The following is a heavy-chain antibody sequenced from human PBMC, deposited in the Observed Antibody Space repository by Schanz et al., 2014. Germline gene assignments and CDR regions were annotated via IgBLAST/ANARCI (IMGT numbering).Heavy chain of an antibody. J-gene: IGHJ4*02. CDR2: ISNDGSIK. Sequence: VQLVESGGGLVQPGGSLRLSCEASEFTFSSYKMNWVRQAPGKGLEWVALISNDGSIKYYADSVEGRFTISRDNSRNTLYLQMNSLRTEDTAVYYCASPSGYSDYGTYFDFWGQGTLVTVSS. CDR1: EFTFSSYK. CDR3: ASPSGYSDYGTYFDF. V-gene: IGHV3-30-3*01. D-gene: IGHD5-12*01.